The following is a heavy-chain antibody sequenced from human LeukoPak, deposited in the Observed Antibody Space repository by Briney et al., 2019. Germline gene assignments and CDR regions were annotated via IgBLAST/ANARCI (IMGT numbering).Heavy chain of an antibody. CDR1: GYTFTSYG. Sequence: VASVKVSCKASGYTFTSYGISWVRQAHGQGLEWMGWISAYNGNTNYAQKLQGRVTMTTDTSTSTAYMELRSLRSDDTAVYYCARGKVPAPISEDWFDPWGQGTLVTVSS. D-gene: IGHD2-2*02. V-gene: IGHV1-18*01. J-gene: IGHJ5*02. CDR2: ISAYNGNT. CDR3: ARGKVPAPISEDWFDP.